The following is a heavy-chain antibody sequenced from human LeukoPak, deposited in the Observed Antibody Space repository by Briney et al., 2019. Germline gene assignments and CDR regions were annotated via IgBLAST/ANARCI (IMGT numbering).Heavy chain of an antibody. CDR3: ARLTGIAAAGDY. J-gene: IGHJ4*02. CDR2: IYYSGST. V-gene: IGHV4-59*08. CDR1: GGSITSYY. D-gene: IGHD6-13*01. Sequence: PSETLSLTCTVSGGSITSYYWSWIRQPPGKGLEWIGYIYYSGSTNYNPSLKSRVTISVDTSKNQFSLKLSSVTAADTAVYCCARLTGIAAAGDYWGQGTLVTVSS.